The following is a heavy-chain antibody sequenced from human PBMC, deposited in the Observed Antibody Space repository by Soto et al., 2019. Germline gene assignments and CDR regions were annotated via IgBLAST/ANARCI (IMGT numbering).Heavy chain of an antibody. D-gene: IGHD3-10*01. CDR1: GFTLSNYG. CDR3: ARNVGSSGSSRCFDT. J-gene: IGHJ5*02. Sequence: QVQLVESGGGVVQPGRSLTLSCVASGFTLSNYGMHWVRQAPGKGLEWVAVIWYDGTATYSVDSVKGRFSISRDNAKNELFLQMSRLRAEDTAVQYCARNVGSSGSSRCFDTWGRGTMVTVSS. V-gene: IGHV3-33*01. CDR2: IWYDGTAT.